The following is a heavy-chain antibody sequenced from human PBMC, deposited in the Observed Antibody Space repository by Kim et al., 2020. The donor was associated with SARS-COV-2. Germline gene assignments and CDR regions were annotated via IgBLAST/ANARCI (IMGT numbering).Heavy chain of an antibody. Sequence: YAQKFKGRVTITADKSTSTAYMELGSRRSEDTAVYYCAREGSTSPGWFDPWGQGTLVTVSS. D-gene: IGHD2-2*01. V-gene: IGHV1-69*04. CDR3: AREGSTSPGWFDP. J-gene: IGHJ5*02.